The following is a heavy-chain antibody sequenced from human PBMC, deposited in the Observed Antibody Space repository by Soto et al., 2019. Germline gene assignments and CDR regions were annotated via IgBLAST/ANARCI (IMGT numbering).Heavy chain of an antibody. CDR3: ARDTAFINSGFFDA. CDR2: ISDSGSGI. CDR1: GFTFSIYA. V-gene: IGHV3-23*01. J-gene: IGHJ5*02. D-gene: IGHD3-22*01. Sequence: GGSLRLSCAASGFTFSIYAMSWVRHAPGKGLEWVSAISDSGSGIFYADSVKGRFTISRDSARKSLYLHMNSLRVEDTAVYYCARDTAFINSGFFDAWGQGTLVTVSS.